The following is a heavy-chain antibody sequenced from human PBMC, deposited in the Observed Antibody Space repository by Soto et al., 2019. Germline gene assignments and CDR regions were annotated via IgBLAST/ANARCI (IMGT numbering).Heavy chain of an antibody. CDR2: LYTEGTT. D-gene: IGHD3-16*01. Sequence: EVQLVESGGGLIQPGGSLRLSCVASGLTVSHNYMAWVRQAPEMGLEWVSILYTEGTTYYADSVKGRFTISRDSSKNTLFLQMDSLRAEDTAVYYCVRPGPSGENYGMDVWGQGTTVTVSS. CDR3: VRPGPSGENYGMDV. J-gene: IGHJ6*02. CDR1: GLTVSHNY. V-gene: IGHV3-53*01.